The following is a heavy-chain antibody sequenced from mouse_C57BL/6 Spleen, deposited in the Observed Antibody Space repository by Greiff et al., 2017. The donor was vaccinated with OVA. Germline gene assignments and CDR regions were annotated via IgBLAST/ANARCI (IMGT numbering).Heavy chain of an antibody. CDR2: IRLKSDNYAT. Sequence: DVKLQESGGGLVQPGGSMKLSCVASGFTFSNYWMNWVRQSPEKGLEWVAQIRLKSDNYATHYAESVKGRFTISRDDSKSSVYLQMNNLRAEDTGIYYCTGLLDAMDYWGQGTSVTVSS. CDR1: GFTFSNYW. D-gene: IGHD1-1*02. CDR3: TGLLDAMDY. V-gene: IGHV6-3*01. J-gene: IGHJ4*01.